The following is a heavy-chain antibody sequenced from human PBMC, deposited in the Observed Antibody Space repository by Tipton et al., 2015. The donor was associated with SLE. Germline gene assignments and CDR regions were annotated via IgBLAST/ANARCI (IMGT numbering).Heavy chain of an antibody. D-gene: IGHD6-13*01. J-gene: IGHJ6*02. CDR1: GGTFSSYA. Sequence: QLVQSGAEVKKPGSSVKVSCKASGGTFSSYAISWVRQAPGQGLEWMGGIIPIFGTANYAQKFQGRVTITTDESTSTAYMELSSLRSEDTAVYYCAKTGYSSSWYYYYGMDVWGQGTTVTVSS. V-gene: IGHV1-69*05. CDR2: IIPIFGTA. CDR3: AKTGYSSSWYYYYGMDV.